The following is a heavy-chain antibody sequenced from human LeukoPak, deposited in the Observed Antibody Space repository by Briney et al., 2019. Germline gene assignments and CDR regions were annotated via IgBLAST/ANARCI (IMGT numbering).Heavy chain of an antibody. D-gene: IGHD6-13*01. CDR1: GGSISSGGYY. Sequence: SETLSLTCTVSGGSISSGGYYWSWIRQHPGKGLEWIGYIYYSGSTYYSPSLKSRVTISVDTSKNQFSLKLSSVTAADTAVYYCARGVGAAGPFDYWGQGTLVTVSS. J-gene: IGHJ4*02. CDR2: IYYSGST. CDR3: ARGVGAAGPFDY. V-gene: IGHV4-31*03.